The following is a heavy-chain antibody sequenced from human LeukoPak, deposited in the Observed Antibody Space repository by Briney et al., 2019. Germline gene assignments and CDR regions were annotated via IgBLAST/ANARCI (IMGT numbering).Heavy chain of an antibody. D-gene: IGHD5-12*01. CDR3: ARDGAPDIVATIGYFDY. J-gene: IGHJ4*02. V-gene: IGHV3-23*01. CDR2: ISGSGGST. CDR1: GFTFSSYG. Sequence: GGSLRLSCAASGFTFSSYGMSWVRQAPGKGLEWVSAISGSGGSTYYADSVKGRFTISRDNSKNTLYLQMNSLRAEDTAVYYCARDGAPDIVATIGYFDYGGQGPLVTVSS.